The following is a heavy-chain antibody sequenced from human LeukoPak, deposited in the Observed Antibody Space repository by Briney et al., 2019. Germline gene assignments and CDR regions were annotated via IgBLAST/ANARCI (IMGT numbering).Heavy chain of an antibody. J-gene: IGHJ3*02. V-gene: IGHV5-51*01. CDR1: GYSFTSYW. CDR2: IYPGDSDT. Sequence: GESLKISCKGSGYSFTSYWIGWVRQMPGKGLEWVGIIYPGDSDTRYSPSFQGQVTISADKSISTAYLQWSSLKASDTAMYYCATHDSSGYPFPDAFDIWGQGTMVTVSS. CDR3: ATHDSSGYPFPDAFDI. D-gene: IGHD3-22*01.